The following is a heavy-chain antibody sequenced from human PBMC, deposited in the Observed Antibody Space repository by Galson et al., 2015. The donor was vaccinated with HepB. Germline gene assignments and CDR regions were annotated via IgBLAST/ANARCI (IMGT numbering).Heavy chain of an antibody. CDR2: IIPIFGTA. CDR3: ARGHIVVGPGEIVATILGAFDI. Sequence: SVKVSCKASGCTFSSYAISWVRQAPGQGLEWMGGIIPIFGTANYAQKFQGRVTITADESTSTAYMELSSLRSEDTAVYYCARGHIVVGPGEIVATILGAFDIWGQGTMVTVSS. D-gene: IGHD5-12*01. CDR1: GCTFSSYA. J-gene: IGHJ3*02. V-gene: IGHV1-69*13.